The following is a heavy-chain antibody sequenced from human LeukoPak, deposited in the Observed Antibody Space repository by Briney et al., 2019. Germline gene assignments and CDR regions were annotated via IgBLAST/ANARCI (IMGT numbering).Heavy chain of an antibody. D-gene: IGHD3-22*01. CDR3: ARHTYYYDSSGYFFRDWFDP. Sequence: PSETLSLTCTVSGGSISSGTYYWSWIRQPAGKGLEWIGRIYTSGSTNYNSSLKSRVTISVDTSKNQFSLKLSSVTAADTAVYYCARHTYYYDSSGYFFRDWFDPWGQGTLVTVSS. V-gene: IGHV4-61*02. CDR1: GGSISSGTYY. CDR2: IYTSGST. J-gene: IGHJ5*02.